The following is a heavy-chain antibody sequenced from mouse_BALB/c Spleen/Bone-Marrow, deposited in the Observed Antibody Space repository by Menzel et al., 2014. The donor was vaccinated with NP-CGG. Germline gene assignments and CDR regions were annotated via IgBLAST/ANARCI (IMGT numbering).Heavy chain of an antibody. CDR3: ARSYYVSSPYAMDY. CDR1: GYTFTSYR. V-gene: IGHV1S41*01. J-gene: IGHJ4*01. Sequence: DLVKPGASVKLSCRASGYTFTSYRINWVKQRPGQGLEWIGRIAPGSGNIYYNEMFKVKATLTVDASSSTAYIQLSSLSSEGSAVYFCARSYYVSSPYAMDYWGQGTSVTVSS. CDR2: IAPGSGNI. D-gene: IGHD1-1*01.